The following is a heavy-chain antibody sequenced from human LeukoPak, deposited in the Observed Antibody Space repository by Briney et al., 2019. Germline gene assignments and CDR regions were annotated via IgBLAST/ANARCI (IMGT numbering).Heavy chain of an antibody. V-gene: IGHV4-34*01. CDR3: ARGGKGRYYDSSGYYYY. CDR2: INHSGST. CDR1: GGSFSGYY. D-gene: IGHD3-22*01. J-gene: IGHJ4*02. Sequence: SETLSLTCAVYGGSFSGYYWSWIRQPPGKGLEWIGEINHSGSTNYNPSLKSRVTISVDTSKNQFSPKLSSVTAADTAVYYCARGGKGRYYDSSGYYYYWGQGTLVTVSS.